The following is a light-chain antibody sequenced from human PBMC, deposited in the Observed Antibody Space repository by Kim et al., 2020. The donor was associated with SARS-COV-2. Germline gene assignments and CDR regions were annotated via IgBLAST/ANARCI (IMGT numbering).Light chain of an antibody. CDR2: DAS. V-gene: IGKV3-15*01. CDR3: QQYHNWPPIT. Sequence: PGDRAALSCKSSQNVGTKLAWYQQKPGQAPRLLIYDASTRASGIPDRFFGSGSGTEFTLIIGRLQSEDFALYYCQQYHNWPPITFGQGTRLEIK. J-gene: IGKJ5*01. CDR1: QNVGTK.